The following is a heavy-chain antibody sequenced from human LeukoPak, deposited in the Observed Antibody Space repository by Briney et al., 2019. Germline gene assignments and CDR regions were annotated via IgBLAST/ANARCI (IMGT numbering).Heavy chain of an antibody. CDR3: AKGNYYYGSGSYPY. CDR1: GSTFSSYS. J-gene: IGHJ4*02. CDR2: ISSSSSTI. D-gene: IGHD3-10*01. V-gene: IGHV3-48*01. Sequence: GGSLRLSCAASGSTFSSYSMNWVRQAPGEGLEWVSYISSSSSTIYYADSVKGRFTISRDNSKNTLYLQMNSLRAEDTAVYYCAKGNYYYGSGSYPYWGQGTLVTVSS.